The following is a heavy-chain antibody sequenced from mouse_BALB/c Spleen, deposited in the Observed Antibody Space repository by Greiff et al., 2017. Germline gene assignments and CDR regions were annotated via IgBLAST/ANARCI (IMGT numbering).Heavy chain of an antibody. CDR3: AIYRYGEDYYAMDY. V-gene: IGHV2-6-7*01. CDR2: IWGDGST. Sequence: QVQLKESGPGLVAPSQSLSITCTVSGFSLTGYGVNWVRQPPGKGLEWLGMIWGDGSTDYNSALKSRLSISKDNSKSQVFLKMNSLQTDDTARYYCAIYRYGEDYYAMDYWGQGTSVTVSS. D-gene: IGHD2-14*01. J-gene: IGHJ4*01. CDR1: GFSLTGYG.